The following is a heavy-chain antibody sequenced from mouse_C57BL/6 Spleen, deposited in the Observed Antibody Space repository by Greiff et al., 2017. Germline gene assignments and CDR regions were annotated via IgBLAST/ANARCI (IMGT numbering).Heavy chain of an antibody. V-gene: IGHV5-17*01. CDR1: GFTFSDYG. Sequence: DVKLVESGGGLVKPGGSLKLSCAASGFTFSDYGMHWVRQAPEKGLEWVAYISSGSSTIYYADTVKGRFTISRDNAKNTLFLQMTSLRSEDTAMYYCARIYYDNYYAMDYWGQGTSVTVSS. J-gene: IGHJ4*01. CDR3: ARIYYDNYYAMDY. D-gene: IGHD2-4*01. CDR2: ISSGSSTI.